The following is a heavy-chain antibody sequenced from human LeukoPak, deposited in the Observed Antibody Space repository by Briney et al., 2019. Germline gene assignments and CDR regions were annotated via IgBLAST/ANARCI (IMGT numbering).Heavy chain of an antibody. CDR3: ARLGAGPTYYDFWSGYSSFYFDY. Sequence: SETLSLTCAVYGGSFSGYYWSWIRQPPGKGLEWLGEINHSGSTNYNPSLKSRVTISVDTSKNQFSLKLSSVTAADTAVYYCARLGAGPTYYDFWSGYSSFYFDYWGQGTLVTVSS. CDR2: INHSGST. CDR1: GGSFSGYY. D-gene: IGHD3-3*01. J-gene: IGHJ4*02. V-gene: IGHV4-34*01.